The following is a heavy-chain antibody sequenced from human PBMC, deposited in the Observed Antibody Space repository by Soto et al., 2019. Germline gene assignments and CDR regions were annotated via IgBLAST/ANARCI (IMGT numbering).Heavy chain of an antibody. D-gene: IGHD1-7*01. V-gene: IGHV1-3*04. CDR1: GYTFTNYA. CDR3: TTDRGITELVIFAS. CDR2: INSGNVNT. Sequence: ASVKVSCKASGYTFTNYAMHWVRQAPGQRLEWMGWINSGNVNTKDSQKFQGRVTITRDTSASTAYMELSSLRSEDTGLYYCTTDRGITELVIFASWGLGTLVTVSS. J-gene: IGHJ4*02.